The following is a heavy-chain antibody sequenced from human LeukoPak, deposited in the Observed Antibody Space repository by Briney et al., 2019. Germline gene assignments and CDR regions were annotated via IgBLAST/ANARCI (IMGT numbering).Heavy chain of an antibody. Sequence: GGSLRLSCAASGFTFSSYEMNWVRQAPGKGLEWVAYMGSSGRTIYYADSVKGRFTISRDNAKNSLYLQMNSLRAEDTAVYYCATYSPYFDNWGQGTLVTVSS. CDR3: ATYSPYFDN. CDR2: MGSSGRTI. D-gene: IGHD2-21*01. V-gene: IGHV3-48*03. CDR1: GFTFSSYE. J-gene: IGHJ4*02.